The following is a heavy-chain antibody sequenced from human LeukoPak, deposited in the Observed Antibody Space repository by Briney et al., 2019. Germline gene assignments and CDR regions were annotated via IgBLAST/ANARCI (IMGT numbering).Heavy chain of an antibody. V-gene: IGHV3-23*01. CDR3: AKDSYGFFVGHFDP. CDR2: ISGSGGSA. D-gene: IGHD3-3*01. J-gene: IGHJ5*02. Sequence: GGSLRLSCAASGFTFSSYAMSWVRQAPGKGLEWVSAISGSGGSAYYADSVKGRFTISRDNSKNTLYLQMNSLRAEDTAVYYCAKDSYGFFVGHFDPWGQGTLVTVSS. CDR1: GFTFSSYA.